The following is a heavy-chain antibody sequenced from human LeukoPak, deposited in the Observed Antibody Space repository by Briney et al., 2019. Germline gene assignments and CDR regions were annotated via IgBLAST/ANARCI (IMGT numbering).Heavy chain of an antibody. CDR1: GYTFTSYG. CDR2: ISAYNGNT. CDR3: ARTYYYDSSGYYSPGVVDY. D-gene: IGHD3-22*01. Sequence: ASVKVSCKASGYTFTSYGISWVRQAPGQGLEWMGWISAYNGNTNYAQKLQGRVTMTTDTSTSTAYMELRSLRSDDTAVYYCARTYYYDSSGYYSPGVVDYWGQGTLVTVSS. V-gene: IGHV1-18*01. J-gene: IGHJ4*02.